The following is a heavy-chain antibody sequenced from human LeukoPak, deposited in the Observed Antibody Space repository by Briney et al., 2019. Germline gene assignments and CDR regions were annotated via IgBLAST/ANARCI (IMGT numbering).Heavy chain of an antibody. V-gene: IGHV4-4*02. CDR2: IYHSGST. CDR3: ASIVSRSNWFDP. Sequence: SEALSLTCAVSGGSISSSNWWSWVRQPPGKGLEWIGEIYHSGSTNYNPSLKSRVTISVDKSKNQFSLKLNSVTAADTAVYYCASIVSRSNWFDPWGQGTLVTVSS. CDR1: GGSISSSNW. J-gene: IGHJ5*02. D-gene: IGHD5/OR15-5a*01.